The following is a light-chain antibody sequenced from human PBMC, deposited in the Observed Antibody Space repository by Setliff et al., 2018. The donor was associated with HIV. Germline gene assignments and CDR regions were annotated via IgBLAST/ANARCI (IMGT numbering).Light chain of an antibody. J-gene: IGLJ1*01. CDR2: EVR. CDR3: SSYAIANTLP. Sequence: QSALTQPASVSGSPGQSITISCTGTSSDVGGYNYVSWYQQHPGKAHRLIIYEVRNRPSGVSNRFSGSKSGNTASLPISGLQAEDEADYYLSSYAIANTLPFGTGTKGTVL. V-gene: IGLV2-14*01. CDR1: SSDVGGYNY.